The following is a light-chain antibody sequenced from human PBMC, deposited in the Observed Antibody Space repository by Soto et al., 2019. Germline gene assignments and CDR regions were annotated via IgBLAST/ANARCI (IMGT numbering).Light chain of an antibody. J-gene: IGKJ1*01. CDR2: GAS. V-gene: IGKV3-15*01. CDR3: QQYNDWPPWT. Sequence: EIVMTQSPATLSVSPGERATLSCRASQSLSVSYIAWYQQRPGQAPRLLIYGASTRATGIPARFSGSGSGTEFTLTISSLQSEDFALYYCQQYNDWPPWTFGQGTKVDIK. CDR1: QSLSVS.